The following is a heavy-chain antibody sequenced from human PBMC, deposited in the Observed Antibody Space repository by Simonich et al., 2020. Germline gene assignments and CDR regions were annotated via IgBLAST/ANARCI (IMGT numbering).Heavy chain of an antibody. Sequence: EVQLVESGGGLVQPGGSLRLSCAASGFTFSSYEMNWVRQAPMKGLECVSYISSSGSTIYYADSVKGRFTISRDNAKNSLYLQMNSLRAEDTAVYYCASDGAYDTVVTGAYWGQGTLVTVSS. CDR2: ISSSGSTI. V-gene: IGHV3-48*03. D-gene: IGHD3-9*01. CDR1: GFTFSSYE. CDR3: ASDGAYDTVVTGAY. J-gene: IGHJ4*02.